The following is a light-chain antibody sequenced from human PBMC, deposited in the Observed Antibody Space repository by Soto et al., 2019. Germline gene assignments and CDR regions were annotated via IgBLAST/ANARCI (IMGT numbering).Light chain of an antibody. CDR2: GAS. J-gene: IGKJ4*01. Sequence: IQLTQSPSSLFASVGDRVTITCLASQSLNNELAWYQQKPGKAPKILIYGASTLQSGVPPRFGGSGSGTAFTLTISSLQPEDFATYFCQQVHDYPITFGGGTKVDIK. CDR1: QSLNNE. V-gene: IGKV1-9*01. CDR3: QQVHDYPIT.